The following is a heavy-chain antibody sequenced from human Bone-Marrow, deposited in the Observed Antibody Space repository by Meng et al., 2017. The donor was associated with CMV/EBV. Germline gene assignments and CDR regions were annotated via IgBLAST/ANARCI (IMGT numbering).Heavy chain of an antibody. CDR3: ARGWFGESSFDY. CDR2: IYSGGST. CDR1: GFDFSIYG. J-gene: IGHJ4*02. D-gene: IGHD3-10*01. Sequence: GESLKIACVASGFDFSIYGIHWVRQAPGKGLEWVSVIYSGGSTYYADSVKGRFTISRDNSKNTLYLQKNSLRAEDTAVYFCARGWFGESSFDYWGQGTLVTVSS. V-gene: IGHV3-53*01.